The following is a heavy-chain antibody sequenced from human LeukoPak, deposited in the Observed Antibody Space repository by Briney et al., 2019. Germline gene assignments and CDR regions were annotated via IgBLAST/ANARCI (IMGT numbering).Heavy chain of an antibody. CDR1: GGSISSYY. CDR2: IYTSGST. Sequence: SETLSLTCTVSGGSISSYYWSWIRQPAGKGLERIGRIYTSGSTNYNPSLKSRVTMSVDTSKNQFSLKLSSVTAADTAVYYCASVLVYDYVWGSFREYFQHWGQGTLVTVSS. D-gene: IGHD3-16*01. J-gene: IGHJ1*01. CDR3: ASVLVYDYVWGSFREYFQH. V-gene: IGHV4-4*07.